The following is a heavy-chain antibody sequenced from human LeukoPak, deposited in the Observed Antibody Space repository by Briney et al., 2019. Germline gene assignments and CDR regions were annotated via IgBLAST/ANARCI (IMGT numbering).Heavy chain of an antibody. CDR2: IYYSGST. D-gene: IGHD3-10*01. CDR3: ARGEFGEEGFDY. J-gene: IGHJ4*02. Sequence: SETLSLTCTVSGGSISSGSYYWGWIRQPPGKGLEWIGSIYYSGSTYYNPSLKSRVTISVDTSKNQFSLKLSSVTAADTAVYYCARGEFGEEGFDYWGQGTLVTVSS. V-gene: IGHV4-39*07. CDR1: GGSISSGSYY.